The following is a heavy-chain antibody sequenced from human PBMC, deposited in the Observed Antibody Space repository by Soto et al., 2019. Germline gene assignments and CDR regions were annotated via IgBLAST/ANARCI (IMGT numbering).Heavy chain of an antibody. V-gene: IGHV4-38-2*01. CDR2: IFHGGNT. CDR1: GFFISSGNY. D-gene: IGHD4-17*01. CDR3: ASQDYGGSLEAFDI. Sequence: GTLSLTCAVSGFFISSGNYWSCIRKAPGKGLEWIGSIFHGGNTYYNPSLKSRVTISVDMSKNQFSLKLNSVTAADTAVYYCASQDYGGSLEAFDIWGQGTMVTV. J-gene: IGHJ3*02.